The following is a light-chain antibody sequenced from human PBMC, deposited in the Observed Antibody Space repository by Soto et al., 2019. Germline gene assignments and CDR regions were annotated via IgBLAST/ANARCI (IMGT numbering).Light chain of an antibody. J-gene: IGLJ3*02. V-gene: IGLV2-14*01. CDR2: EVS. CDR3: NSYRGGNPWV. CDR1: SSDVGRYKY. Sequence: QSVLTQPASVSGSPGQSITISCTGASSDVGRYKYVSWYQKHPGKAPKLMIYEVSNRPAGVSDRFSGSKSDNTASLTISGLQADDEADYYCNSYRGGNPWVCGGGTKVPVL.